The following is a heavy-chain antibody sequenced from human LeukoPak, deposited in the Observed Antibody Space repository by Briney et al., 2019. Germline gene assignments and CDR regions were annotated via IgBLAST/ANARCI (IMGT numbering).Heavy chain of an antibody. J-gene: IGHJ4*02. V-gene: IGHV4-30-2*01. D-gene: IGHD3-10*01. Sequence: PSETLSLTCAVSGGSISSGGYSWSWIRQPPGKGLEWIGYIYHSGGTYYNPSLKSRVTISVDRSENQFSLKLSSVTAADTAVYYCARGGGRFGEFTAFDYWGQGTLVTVSS. CDR2: IYHSGGT. CDR3: ARGGGRFGEFTAFDY. CDR1: GGSISSGGYS.